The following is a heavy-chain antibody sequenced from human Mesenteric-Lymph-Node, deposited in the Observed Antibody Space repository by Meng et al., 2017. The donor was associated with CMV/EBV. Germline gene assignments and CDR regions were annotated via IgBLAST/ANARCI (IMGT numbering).Heavy chain of an antibody. CDR1: GGSISTNHW. V-gene: IGHV4-4*02. J-gene: IGHJ4*02. D-gene: IGHD3-9*01. Sequence: SGGSISTNHWCSWVRQAPGKGLEWIGEIHHSGSTNYSPSLKSRLTISVDESKTQFSLKLSSVTAADTAVYYCARVPYYDILTGPYFDYWGQGTLVTVSS. CDR2: IHHSGST. CDR3: ARVPYYDILTGPYFDY.